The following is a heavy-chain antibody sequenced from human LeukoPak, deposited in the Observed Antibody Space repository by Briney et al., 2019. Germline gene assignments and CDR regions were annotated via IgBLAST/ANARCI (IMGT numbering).Heavy chain of an antibody. J-gene: IGHJ3*02. Sequence: SETLSLTCTVSGGSISSYYWSWIRQPPGKGLEWIGYIYYSGSTNYNPSLKSRVTISVDTSKNQFSLKLSSVTAADTAVYCCARRRNYYDSSGYYSSNAFDIWGQGTMVTVSS. CDR1: GGSISSYY. CDR3: ARRRNYYDSSGYYSSNAFDI. D-gene: IGHD3-22*01. V-gene: IGHV4-59*08. CDR2: IYYSGST.